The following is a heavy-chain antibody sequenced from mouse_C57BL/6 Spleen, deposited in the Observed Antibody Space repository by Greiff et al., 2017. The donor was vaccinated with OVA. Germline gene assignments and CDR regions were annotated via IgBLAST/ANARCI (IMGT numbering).Heavy chain of an antibody. D-gene: IGHD1-1*01. V-gene: IGHV1-82*01. CDR3: ARYYGSSYDY. CDR1: GYAFSSSW. Sequence: QLQQSGPELVKPGASVQISCKASGYAFSSSWMNWVKQRPGKGLEWIGRIYPGDGDTNYNGKFKGKATLTADKSSSTAYMQLSSLTSEDSAVYFCARYYGSSYDYWGQGTTLTVSS. CDR2: IYPGDGDT. J-gene: IGHJ2*01.